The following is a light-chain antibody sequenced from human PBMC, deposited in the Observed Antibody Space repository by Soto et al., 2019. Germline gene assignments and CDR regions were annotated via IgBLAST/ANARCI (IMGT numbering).Light chain of an antibody. CDR1: QSISSW. V-gene: IGKV1-5*03. CDR2: RAA. Sequence: DIQMTQSPSTLSASVGDRVTITCRASQSISSWLAWYQQKPGKAPRLLMYRAASIESGVPSRFSGSGSGTEFTLTISSLQPDDFATYYCQQYSSYWTFGQGTKVEIK. J-gene: IGKJ1*01. CDR3: QQYSSYWT.